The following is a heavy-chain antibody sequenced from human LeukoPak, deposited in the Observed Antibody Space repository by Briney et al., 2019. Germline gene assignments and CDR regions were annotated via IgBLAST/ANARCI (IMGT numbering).Heavy chain of an antibody. J-gene: IGHJ3*02. CDR3: AKDIVGCSSTSCPYIIGAFDI. D-gene: IGHD2-2*01. CDR2: ISWNSGSI. Sequence: GGSLRLSCAASGFTFDDYAMHWVRQAPGKGLEWVSGISWNSGSIGYADSVKGRFTTSRDNAKNSLYLQMNSLRAEDTALYYCAKDIVGCSSTSCPYIIGAFDIWGQGTMVTVSS. CDR1: GFTFDDYA. V-gene: IGHV3-9*01.